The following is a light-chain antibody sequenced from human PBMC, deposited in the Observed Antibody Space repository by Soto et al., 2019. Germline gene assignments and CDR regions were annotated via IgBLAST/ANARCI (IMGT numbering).Light chain of an antibody. CDR2: RDN. CDR1: SSNIGNNY. V-gene: IGLV1-47*01. J-gene: IGLJ2*01. Sequence: QSVLTQPPSVSAAPGQKVTISCSGSSSNIGNNYVSWYQQLPGTAPKLLISRDNERPSGVPDRFSGSKSGTSGSLAISGLRSEDEADCYCAAWDDSLSSPVFGGGTKLTVL. CDR3: AAWDDSLSSPV.